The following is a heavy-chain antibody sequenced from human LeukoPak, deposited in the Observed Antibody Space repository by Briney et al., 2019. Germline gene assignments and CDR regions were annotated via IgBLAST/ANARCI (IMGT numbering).Heavy chain of an antibody. CDR3: ARGRYGAYDY. D-gene: IGHD1-1*01. J-gene: IGHJ4*02. CDR1: GGSFSGYY. Sequence: PSETLSLTCAVYGGSFSGYYWSSIRQPPGKGLEWIGEINHSGSTNYNPSLKSRVTISVDTSKNQFSLKLSSVTAADTAVYYCARGRYGAYDYWGQGTLVTVSS. CDR2: INHSGST. V-gene: IGHV4-34*01.